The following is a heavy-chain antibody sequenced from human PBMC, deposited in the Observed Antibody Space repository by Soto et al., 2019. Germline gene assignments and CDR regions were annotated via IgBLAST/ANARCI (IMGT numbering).Heavy chain of an antibody. D-gene: IGHD2-2*01. CDR2: IYPIDSDT. V-gene: IGHV5-51*01. CDR3: ATYQDPYYYDMDV. CDR1: GYIFTTYW. Sequence: PGESLKISCKGSGYIFTTYWIGWVRQMPGKGLEWMGIIYPIDSDTKYSPSFEGQVTVSVDKSISTAYLQWSSLKASDTAMYYCATYQDPYYYDMDVWGQGTTVTVSS. J-gene: IGHJ6*02.